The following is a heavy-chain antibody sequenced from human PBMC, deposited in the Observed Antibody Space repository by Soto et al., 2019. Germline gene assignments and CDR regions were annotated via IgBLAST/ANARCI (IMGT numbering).Heavy chain of an antibody. J-gene: IGHJ6*02. CDR2: IWYDGSNK. CDR3: ARCITGNTDYYYGMDV. D-gene: IGHD1-20*01. CDR1: GFTFSSYG. V-gene: IGHV3-33*01. Sequence: GWVLRLSCAACGFTFSSYGMNWVRQAPFKGLEWVAFIWYDGSNKYYSDSVKGRFTISRDNSKNTLYLQMNSLRAQDTAVYHCARCITGNTDYYYGMDVWGQGTTVTVSS.